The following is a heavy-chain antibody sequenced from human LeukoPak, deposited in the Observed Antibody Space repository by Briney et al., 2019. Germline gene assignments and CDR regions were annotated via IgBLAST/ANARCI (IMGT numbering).Heavy chain of an antibody. CDR1: GFTFSSYG. D-gene: IGHD2-2*01. J-gene: IGHJ6*03. V-gene: IGHV3-30*02. CDR3: AKSYLCTSCYGYYYMDV. CDR2: IRYDGSNK. Sequence: GGSLRLSCAASGFTFSSYGMHWVRQAPGKGLEWVAFIRYDGSNKYYADSVKGRFTISRDSSKNTLYLQMNSLRAEDTAVYYCAKSYLCTSCYGYYYMDVWGKGTTVTVSS.